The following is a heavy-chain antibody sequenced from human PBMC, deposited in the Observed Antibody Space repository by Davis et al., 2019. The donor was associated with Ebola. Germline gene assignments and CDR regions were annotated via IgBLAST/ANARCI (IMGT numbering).Heavy chain of an antibody. Sequence: GESLKISCAASGFTFSSYWMHWVRQAPGKGLVWVSRINSDGSSINYADSVKGRFSISRDNGKNSLYLQMNSLRAEDTAVYYCARRVVGQQLSFDPWGQGTLVTVPS. CDR3: ARRVVGQQLSFDP. V-gene: IGHV3-74*01. J-gene: IGHJ5*02. D-gene: IGHD6-13*01. CDR1: GFTFSSYW. CDR2: INSDGSSI.